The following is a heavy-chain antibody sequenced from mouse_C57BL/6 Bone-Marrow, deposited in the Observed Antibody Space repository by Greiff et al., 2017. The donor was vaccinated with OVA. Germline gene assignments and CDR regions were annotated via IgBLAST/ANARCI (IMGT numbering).Heavy chain of an antibody. J-gene: IGHJ2*01. V-gene: IGHV1-55*01. CDR1: GYTFTSYW. D-gene: IGHD2-13*01. CDR3: AREDYSDYGC. CDR2: IYPGSGNT. Sequence: QVQLQQSGAELAKPGASVKMSCKASGYTFTSYWITWVKQRPGQGLEWIGDIYPGSGNTNYNEKFKSKATLTADTSSSTAYMQLSSLTSEDSAVYYCAREDYSDYGCWGQSTTVTVAS.